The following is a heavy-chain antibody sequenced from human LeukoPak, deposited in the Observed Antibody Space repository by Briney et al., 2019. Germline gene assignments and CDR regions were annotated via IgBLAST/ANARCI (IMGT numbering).Heavy chain of an antibody. CDR3: ATDSYYFDRSGYSGDY. CDR2: IDSGGSAI. V-gene: IGHV3-48*04. Sequence: GGSLRLSCAASGFMFTTYNMNWFRQAPGKGLEWVSYIDSGGSAIFYADSVKGRFTISRDNAGNSLHLQMNNLRVEDTALYYRATDSYYFDRSGYSGDYWGQGTLVSVSS. CDR1: GFMFTTYN. D-gene: IGHD3-22*01. J-gene: IGHJ4*02.